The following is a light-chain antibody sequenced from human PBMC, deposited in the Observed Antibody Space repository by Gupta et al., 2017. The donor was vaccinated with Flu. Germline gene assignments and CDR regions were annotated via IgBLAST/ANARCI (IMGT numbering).Light chain of an antibody. J-gene: IGKJ2*03. V-gene: IGKV1-33*01. CDR3: QQYDNRPYS. CDR2: DAS. CDR1: QDISNY. Sequence: DIQISLSPSSLSASVGDRVTITCQASQDISNYLNWYQQKPGKAPKLLIYDASHLETGVPSRFSGSGSGTDFTFTISSLQPEDIATYYCQQYDNRPYSFGQGTKLEIK.